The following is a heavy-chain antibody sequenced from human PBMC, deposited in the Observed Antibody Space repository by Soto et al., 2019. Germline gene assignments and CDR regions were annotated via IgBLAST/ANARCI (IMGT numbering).Heavy chain of an antibody. Sequence: EVQLLESGGGLVQPGGSLRLSCAASGFTFSNYAVPWVRQAPGKGLEWVSTISGSGGSTYYADSVKGRFTISRDNSKNTLYLQMNRLRAEDTAVYYCAKDQGSSWYEIDYWGHVNLGTVSS. V-gene: IGHV3-23*01. CDR3: AKDQGSSWYEIDY. J-gene: IGHJ4*01. CDR2: ISGSGGST. CDR1: GFTFSNYA. D-gene: IGHD6-13*01.